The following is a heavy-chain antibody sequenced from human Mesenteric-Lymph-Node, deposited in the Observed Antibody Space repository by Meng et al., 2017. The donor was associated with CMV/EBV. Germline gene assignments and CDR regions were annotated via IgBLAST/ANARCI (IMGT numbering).Heavy chain of an antibody. V-gene: IGHV3-53*01. Sequence: GGSLRLSCAASGFTVSSNYMSWVRQAPGKGLEWVSVIYSGGSTYYADSVKGRFTISRDASKNTLYLQMNSLRAEDTAIYYCAKSREGSNGCNEIWGQGTLVTVSS. CDR2: IYSGGST. CDR1: GFTVSSNY. CDR3: AKSREGSNGCNEI. D-gene: IGHD2-2*01. J-gene: IGHJ4*02.